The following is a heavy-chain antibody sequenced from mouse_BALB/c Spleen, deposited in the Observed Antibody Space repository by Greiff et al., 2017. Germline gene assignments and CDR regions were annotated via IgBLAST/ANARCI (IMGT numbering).Heavy chain of an antibody. CDR1: GYSITSDYA. D-gene: IGHD2-4*01. CDR2: ISYSGST. CDR3: ASPCYYDYDAGFAY. V-gene: IGHV3-2*02. Sequence: EVQGVESGPGLVKPSQSLSLTCTVTGYSITSDYAWNWIRQFPGNQLEWMGYISYSGSTSYNPSLKSRISITRDTSKNQFFLQLNSVTTEDTATYYCASPCYYDYDAGFAYWGQGTLVTVSA. J-gene: IGHJ3*01.